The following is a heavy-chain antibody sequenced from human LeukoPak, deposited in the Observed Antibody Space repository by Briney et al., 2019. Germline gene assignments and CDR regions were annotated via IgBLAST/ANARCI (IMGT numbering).Heavy chain of an antibody. CDR2: ISDTGRST. Sequence: GRSLRLSCAASGFTFSSYGMSWVRQAPGKGLEWVSCISDTGRSTYYADSVKGRFTISRSNSKNTLYLQMNSLRDEDTAVYYCAKVLRGLAYYGDYRDWGQGTLVTVSS. CDR3: AKVLRGLAYYGDYRD. D-gene: IGHD4-17*01. V-gene: IGHV3-23*01. J-gene: IGHJ4*02. CDR1: GFTFSSYG.